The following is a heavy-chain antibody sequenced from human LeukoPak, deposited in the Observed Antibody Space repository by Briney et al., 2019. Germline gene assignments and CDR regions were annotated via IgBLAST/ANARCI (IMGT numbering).Heavy chain of an antibody. V-gene: IGHV3-7*03. D-gene: IGHD3-3*01. CDR1: GFTFISYW. CDR3: AKDAATWHELGAGWSPYYFDY. Sequence: PGGSLRLSCAASGFTFISYWLTWVRQAPGKGLEWVANIKQDGSEKYYVGSVKGRFTISRDNAKNSLYLQMNSLRAEDTAVYYCAKDAATWHELGAGWSPYYFDYWGQGTLVTVSS. J-gene: IGHJ4*02. CDR2: IKQDGSEK.